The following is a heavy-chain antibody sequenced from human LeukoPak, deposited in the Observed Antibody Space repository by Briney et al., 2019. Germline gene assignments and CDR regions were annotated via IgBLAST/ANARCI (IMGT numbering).Heavy chain of an antibody. D-gene: IGHD6-19*01. CDR1: GGSISSSSYY. V-gene: IGHV4-39*02. J-gene: IGHJ4*02. CDR3: ARRSSGGGLFDY. CDR2: IYYSGNT. Sequence: SETLSLTCTVSGGSISSSSYYWGWIRQPPGKGLEWIGSIYYSGNTYYNASLKSRVTISVDTSKNHFSLKLSSVTSADTAVYYCARRSSGGGLFDYWGQGTLVTVSS.